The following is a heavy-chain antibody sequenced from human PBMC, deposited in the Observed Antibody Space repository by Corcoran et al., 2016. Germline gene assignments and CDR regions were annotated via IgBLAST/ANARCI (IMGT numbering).Heavy chain of an antibody. J-gene: IGHJ4*02. CDR3: ARSCWHDH. CDR1: GFLFSTYR. V-gene: IGHV3-7*01. D-gene: IGHD2-15*01. Sequence: EVQLVGSGGGLVQPGGSLRLSCAASGFLFSTYRMNWVRQAPGKGLEWVANIKQDENEMYYVDSVQGRFTLSRDNAKNLVYLQMNNLRAEDTTVYYCARSCWHDHWGQGTLVTVSS. CDR2: IKQDENEM.